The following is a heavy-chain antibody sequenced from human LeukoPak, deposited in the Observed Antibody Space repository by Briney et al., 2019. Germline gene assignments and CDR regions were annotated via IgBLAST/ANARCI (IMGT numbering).Heavy chain of an antibody. V-gene: IGHV4-34*01. CDR1: GGSITGYY. Sequence: PSETLSLTCAVSGGSITGYYWSWIRQTPGRGLEWVGEIHYTGATSYNPSLKSRATISTDTSKNQFSLGLSSVTAADAAVYYCARGNILTGYCFDFWGQGAVVTVSS. CDR3: ARGNILTGYCFDF. J-gene: IGHJ4*02. CDR2: IHYTGAT. D-gene: IGHD3-9*01.